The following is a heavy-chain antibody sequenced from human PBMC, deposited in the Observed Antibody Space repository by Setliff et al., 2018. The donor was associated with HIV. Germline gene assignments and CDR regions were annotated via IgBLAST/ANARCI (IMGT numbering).Heavy chain of an antibody. CDR3: ARGQGCGGGCHYTFEM. CDR2: ILNREIT. CDR1: GASISSDS. D-gene: IGHD2-21*02. J-gene: IGHJ3*02. Sequence: PSETLSLTCTVSGASISSDSWSWIRQSPGKGLEWIGFILNREITNYNPSLHSRVTISVDMSKNQFSLNLNSVTAADTAVYYCARGQGCGGGCHYTFEMWGQGTVVTVSS. V-gene: IGHV4-4*08.